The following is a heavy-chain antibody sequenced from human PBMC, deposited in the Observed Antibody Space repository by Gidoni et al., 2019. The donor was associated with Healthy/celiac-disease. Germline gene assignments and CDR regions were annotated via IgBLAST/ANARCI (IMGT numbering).Heavy chain of an antibody. Sequence: EVQLLESGGGLVQPGGSLRLSCAASGFPFSSYAMSWVRQAPGKGLEWVSAISGSGGSTYYADSVKGRFTISRDNSKNTLYLQMNSLRAEDTAVYYCAKGDNYYYYGMDVWGQGTTVTVSS. CDR2: ISGSGGST. CDR1: GFPFSSYA. J-gene: IGHJ6*02. V-gene: IGHV3-23*01. CDR3: AKGDNYYYYGMDV.